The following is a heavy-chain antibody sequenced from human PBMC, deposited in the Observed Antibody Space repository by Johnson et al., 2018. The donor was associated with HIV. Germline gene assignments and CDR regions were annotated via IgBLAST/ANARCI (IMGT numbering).Heavy chain of an antibody. D-gene: IGHD5-18*01. CDR3: ARAYTYGAFNL. V-gene: IGHV3-30-3*01. J-gene: IGHJ3*01. CDR1: GFTFSSYA. Sequence: QMLLVESGGGVVQPGRSLRLSCAASGFTFSSYAMHWVRQAPGKGLEWVAVISYDGSNKYYADSVKGRFTISRDNSKNTLYLQMNSLRAGDTAVYYCARAYTYGAFNLWGQGTMVTVSS. CDR2: ISYDGSNK.